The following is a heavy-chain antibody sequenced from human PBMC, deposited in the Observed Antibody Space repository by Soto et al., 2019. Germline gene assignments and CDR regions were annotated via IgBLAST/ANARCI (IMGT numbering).Heavy chain of an antibody. J-gene: IGHJ4*02. CDR3: TGYRNNSVWYKY. CDR2: IHYSGST. CDR1: GGPISSYH. Sequence: QVQLQESGPGLMKPSETLSLTCTVSGGPISSYHWRWIRQTPGKGLEWIGYIHYSGSTNYNPSLRSLVTISLDTSRNQFSLRLSSVTAADTAVYYCTGYRNNSVWYKYWGQGALVTVSS. V-gene: IGHV4-59*01. D-gene: IGHD6-19*01.